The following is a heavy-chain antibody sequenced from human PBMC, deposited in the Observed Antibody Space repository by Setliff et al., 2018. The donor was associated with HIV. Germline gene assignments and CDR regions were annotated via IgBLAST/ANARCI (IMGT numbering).Heavy chain of an antibody. CDR3: ARRGSGFFHYYYYMDV. J-gene: IGHJ6*03. CDR1: GGSISSYF. CDR2: INHSGST. D-gene: IGHD3-10*01. Sequence: SETLSLTCTVSGGSISSYFWSWIRQPPGKGLEWIGEINHSGSTNYNPSLKSRVTISVDTSKNQFSLKLSSVTAADTAVYYCARRGSGFFHYYYYMDVWGKGTTVTVSS. V-gene: IGHV4-34*01.